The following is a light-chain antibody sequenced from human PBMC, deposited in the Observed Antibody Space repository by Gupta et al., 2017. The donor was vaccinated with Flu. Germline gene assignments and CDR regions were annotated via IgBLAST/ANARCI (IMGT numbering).Light chain of an antibody. V-gene: IGKV3-15*01. CDR3: QQYDNWPAWT. Sequence: EIVMTQSPATLSVSPGERATLSCRASQSVSSNLAWYQQKPGQAPRLLISDASTRATGIPARFSGSGSGTEFTLTISSLQSEDFGLYYCQQYDNWPAWTFGQGTKVE. CDR2: DAS. CDR1: QSVSSN. J-gene: IGKJ1*01.